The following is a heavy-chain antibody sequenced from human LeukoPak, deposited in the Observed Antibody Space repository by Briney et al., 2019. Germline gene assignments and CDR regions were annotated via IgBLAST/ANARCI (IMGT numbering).Heavy chain of an antibody. CDR2: ISAYNGNT. CDR3: ASGRWDFDY. D-gene: IGHD5-24*01. Sequence: GASVKVSCKASGYTFTSYGISWVRQAPGQGLEWMGWISAYNGNTNYAQKFQGRVTMTRDTSTSTVYMELSSLRSEDTAVYYCASGRWDFDYWGQGTLVTVSS. J-gene: IGHJ4*02. V-gene: IGHV1-18*01. CDR1: GYTFTSYG.